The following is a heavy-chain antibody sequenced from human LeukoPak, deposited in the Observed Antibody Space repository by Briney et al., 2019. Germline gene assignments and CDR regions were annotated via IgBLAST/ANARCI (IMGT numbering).Heavy chain of an antibody. CDR3: ARGPYGSGSYSDY. J-gene: IGHJ4*02. D-gene: IGHD3-10*01. CDR1: GFTFSSYS. CDR2: ISSSSSYI. Sequence: GGSLRLSCAASGFTFSSYSMNWVRQAPGKGLEWVSSISSSSSYIYYADSVKGRFTISRDNAKNSLYLQMNSLRAEDTAVYYCARGPYGSGSYSDYWGQGTLVTVSS. V-gene: IGHV3-21*01.